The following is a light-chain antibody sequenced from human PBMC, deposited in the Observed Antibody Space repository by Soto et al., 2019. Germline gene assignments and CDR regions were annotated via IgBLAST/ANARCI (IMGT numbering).Light chain of an antibody. CDR3: QQSYSTLWT. V-gene: IGKV1-39*01. Sequence: DIQITHSPSSLSASVVYRVTITCRASQSISSYLNWYQQKPGKAPKLLIYAASSLQSGVPSRFSGSGSGTDFTLTISSLQPEDFATYYCQQSYSTLWTFGQGTKVDIK. CDR1: QSISSY. J-gene: IGKJ1*01. CDR2: AAS.